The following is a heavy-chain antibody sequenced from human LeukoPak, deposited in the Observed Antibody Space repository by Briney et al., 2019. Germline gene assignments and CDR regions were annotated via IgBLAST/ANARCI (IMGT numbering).Heavy chain of an antibody. Sequence: PSETLSLTCIVSGGSISSTSYYWGWIRQPPGKGLEWIGSIYYSGSTYYNPSLKSRVTISVDTSKNQFSLKLSSVTAADTAVYYCASWGPQTFDYWGQGTLVTVSS. CDR2: IYYSGST. V-gene: IGHV4-39*07. CDR3: ASWGPQTFDY. CDR1: GGSISSTSYY. J-gene: IGHJ4*02. D-gene: IGHD7-27*01.